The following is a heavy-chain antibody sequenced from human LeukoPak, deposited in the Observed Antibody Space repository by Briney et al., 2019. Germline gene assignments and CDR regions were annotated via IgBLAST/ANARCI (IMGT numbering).Heavy chain of an antibody. CDR2: IYPGDSDT. J-gene: IGHJ6*02. CDR1: GYSFTSYW. Sequence: GESLKISCKGSGYSFTSYWIGWVRQMPGKGLEWMGIIYPGDSDTRYGPSFQGQVTISVDKSISTAYLQWSSLKASDTAMYYCASSSGYYYYGMDVWGQGTTVTVSS. V-gene: IGHV5-51*01. D-gene: IGHD3-10*01. CDR3: ASSSGYYYYGMDV.